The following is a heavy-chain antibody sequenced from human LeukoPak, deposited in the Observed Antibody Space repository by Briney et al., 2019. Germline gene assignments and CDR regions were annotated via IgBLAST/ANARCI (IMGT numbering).Heavy chain of an antibody. CDR2: MNPNSGGT. Sequence: ASVKVSCQASGYNFTRYQLHWVRQAPGQGLEWMGNMNPNSGGTKSAPQFQGRVIMTRDTSISTAYMELNRLRPDDTAVYYCARVLNGWDLQPFDCWGQGTLVTVSS. CDR1: GYNFTRYQ. J-gene: IGHJ4*02. V-gene: IGHV1-2*02. D-gene: IGHD1-26*01. CDR3: ARVLNGWDLQPFDC.